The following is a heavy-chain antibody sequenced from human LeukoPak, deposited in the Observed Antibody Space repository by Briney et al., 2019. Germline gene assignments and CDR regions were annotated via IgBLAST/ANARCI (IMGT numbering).Heavy chain of an antibody. Sequence: ASVNVSCKASGYTFTSYYMHWVRQAPGQGLEWMGIINPSGGSTSYAQKFQGRVTMTRDTSTSTVYMELSSLRSEDTAVYYCASVYGSGNYGMDVWGQGTTVTVSS. CDR1: GYTFTSYY. D-gene: IGHD3-10*01. V-gene: IGHV1-46*01. CDR2: INPSGGST. CDR3: ASVYGSGNYGMDV. J-gene: IGHJ6*02.